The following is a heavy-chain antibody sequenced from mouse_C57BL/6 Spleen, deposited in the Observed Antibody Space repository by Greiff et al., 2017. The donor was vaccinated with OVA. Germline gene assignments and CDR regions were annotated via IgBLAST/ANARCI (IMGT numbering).Heavy chain of an antibody. J-gene: IGHJ4*01. CDR1: GYTFTSYG. D-gene: IGHD2-4*01. CDR2: IYPRSGNT. Sequence: VHLVESGAELARPGASVKLSCKASGYTFTSYGISWVKQRTGQGLEWIGEIYPRSGNTYYNEKFKGKATLTADKSSSTAYMELRSLTSEDSAVYFCARVDYPYYAMDYWGQGTSVTVSS. V-gene: IGHV1-81*01. CDR3: ARVDYPYYAMDY.